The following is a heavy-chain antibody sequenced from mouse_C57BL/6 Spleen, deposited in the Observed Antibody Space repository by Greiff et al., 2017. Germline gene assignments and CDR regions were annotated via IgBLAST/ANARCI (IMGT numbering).Heavy chain of an antibody. CDR2: IDPNSGGT. CDR1: GYTFTSYW. CDR3: ARRTDY. Sequence: QVQLQQPGAELVKPGASVKPSCKASGYTFTSYWMHWVKQRPGRGLEWIGRIDPNSGGTKYNEKFKGEATLTVDTSSSTAYMELHSLTSEDSAVYFCARRTDYWGQGTSVTVSS. V-gene: IGHV1-62-3*01. J-gene: IGHJ4*01.